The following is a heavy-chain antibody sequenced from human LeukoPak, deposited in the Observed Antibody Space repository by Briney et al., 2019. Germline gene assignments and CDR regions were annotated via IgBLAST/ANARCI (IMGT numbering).Heavy chain of an antibody. CDR3: ARGVFWTSRAGMDV. J-gene: IGHJ6*02. CDR2: MHPNSGNT. D-gene: IGHD3/OR15-3a*01. V-gene: IGHV1-8*01. Sequence: ASVKVSCKASGYTFTSYEIYWVRQATGQGLEWMGWMHPNSGNTVYAQKLQGRVTMTRNTSIGTAYMELSTLRSEDTAVYYCARGVFWTSRAGMDVWGQGTTVTVSS. CDR1: GYTFTSYE.